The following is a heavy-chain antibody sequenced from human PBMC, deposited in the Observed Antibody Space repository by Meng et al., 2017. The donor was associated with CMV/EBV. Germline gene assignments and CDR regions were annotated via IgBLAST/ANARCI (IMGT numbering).Heavy chain of an antibody. CDR3: ARVHHDYQLLFSCFDP. CDR2: ISYDGSNK. CDR1: GFTFSSYS. J-gene: IGHJ5*02. D-gene: IGHD2-2*01. V-gene: IGHV3-30-3*01. Sequence: GESLKISCAASGFTFSSYSIHWVRQAPGKGLEWVALISYDGSNKYYADSVKGRFTISRDNSKNTLYLQMNSLGAEDTAVYYCARVHHDYQLLFSCFDPWGQGTLVTVSS.